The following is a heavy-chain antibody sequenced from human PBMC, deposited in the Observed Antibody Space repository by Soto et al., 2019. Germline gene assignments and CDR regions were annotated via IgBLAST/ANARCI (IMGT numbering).Heavy chain of an antibody. Sequence: ASETLSLTCVVSGGSISSGGYFWSWIRQPPGKGLEWIGYIYHSGSTYYKQSLKNRVTISVDKSKNQISLKLSSVTAADTAVYYCARALPSADFWSGYYLYYFDYWGQGTLVTVSS. J-gene: IGHJ4*02. V-gene: IGHV4-30-2*01. CDR2: IYHSGST. CDR1: GGSISSGGYF. D-gene: IGHD3-3*01. CDR3: ARALPSADFWSGYYLYYFDY.